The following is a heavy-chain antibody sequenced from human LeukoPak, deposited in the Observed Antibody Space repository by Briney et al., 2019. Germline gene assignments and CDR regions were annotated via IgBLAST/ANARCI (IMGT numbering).Heavy chain of an antibody. CDR1: GFTFSSYW. CDR3: AKRSYYYYMDV. V-gene: IGHV3-30*18. J-gene: IGHJ6*03. CDR2: ISYDGSNK. Sequence: SGGSLRLSCAASGFTFSSYWMSWVRQAPGKGLEWAAVISYDGSNKYYADSVKGRFTISRDNSKNTLYLQMNSLRAEDTAVYYCAKRSYYYYMDVWGKGTTVTVSS.